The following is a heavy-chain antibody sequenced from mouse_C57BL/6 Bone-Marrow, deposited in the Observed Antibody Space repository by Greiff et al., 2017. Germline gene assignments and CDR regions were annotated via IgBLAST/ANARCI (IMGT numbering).Heavy chain of an antibody. J-gene: IGHJ2*01. V-gene: IGHV1-62-3*01. CDR3: ARWDAYDEDY. D-gene: IGHD2-12*01. Sequence: QVQLKQPGAELVKPGASVKLSCKASGYTFTSYWMHWVKQRPGRGLEWIGRIDPNSGGTKYNETFKGKATLTSDTSSSTAYMQLSSLTSEDSAIYFCARWDAYDEDYWGQGTTLTVSS. CDR2: IDPNSGGT. CDR1: GYTFTSYW.